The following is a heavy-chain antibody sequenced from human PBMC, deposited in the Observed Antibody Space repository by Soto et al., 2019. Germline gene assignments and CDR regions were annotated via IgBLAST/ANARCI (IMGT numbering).Heavy chain of an antibody. CDR3: ARAQGSGFLVS. D-gene: IGHD3-10*01. Sequence: SETLSLTCNVSGASISSGDYYWSWFRQPPGKGLEWIGYIYFSESTSYNPSLKSRVTISGDKSKNQFSLRVTSVTAADTAVYYCARAQGSGFLVSWGQGTLVTVSS. CDR2: IYFSEST. V-gene: IGHV4-30-4*01. CDR1: GASISSGDYY. J-gene: IGHJ4*02.